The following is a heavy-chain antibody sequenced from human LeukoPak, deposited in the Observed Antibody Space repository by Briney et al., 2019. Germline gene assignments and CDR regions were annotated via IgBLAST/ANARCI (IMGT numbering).Heavy chain of an antibody. D-gene: IGHD3-22*01. J-gene: IGHJ4*02. V-gene: IGHV3-15*01. CDR2: IKSKTDGGTT. CDR3: TTDDYYDSSGYYFVGD. CDR1: GFTFSNAW. Sequence: PGGSLRLSCAASGFTFSNAWMTWVRQAPGKGLEWVGRIKSKTDGGTTDYAAPVKGRFTISRDDSKNTLYLQMSSLKTEDTAVYFCTTDDYYDSSGYYFVGDWGQGTLVTVSS.